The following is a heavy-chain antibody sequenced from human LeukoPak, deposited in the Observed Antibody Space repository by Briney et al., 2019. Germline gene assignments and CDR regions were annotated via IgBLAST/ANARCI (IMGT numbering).Heavy chain of an antibody. J-gene: IGHJ4*02. CDR3: ARGKSSFRDGYNLVLDY. CDR1: GGSISSYF. D-gene: IGHD5-24*01. CDR2: IYYSGST. Sequence: SETLSLTCTVSGGSISSYFWSWIRQPPGKGLEWIGYIYYSGSTNYNPSLKSRVTISVDTSKNQFSLKLSSVTDADTAVYYCARGKSSFRDGYNLVLDYWGQGTLVTVSS. V-gene: IGHV4-59*01.